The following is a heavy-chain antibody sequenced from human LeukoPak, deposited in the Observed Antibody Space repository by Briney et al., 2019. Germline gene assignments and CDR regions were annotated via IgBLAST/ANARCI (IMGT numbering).Heavy chain of an antibody. Sequence: SETLSLTCTVSGGSISSYYWSWIRQPPGKGLEWIGYIYYSGSTNYNPSLKSRVTISVDTSKNQFSLKLSSVTAADTAVYYCARKTGPGFDYWGQGTLATVSS. CDR2: IYYSGST. J-gene: IGHJ4*02. CDR3: ARKTGPGFDY. CDR1: GGSISSYY. V-gene: IGHV4-59*01. D-gene: IGHD7-27*01.